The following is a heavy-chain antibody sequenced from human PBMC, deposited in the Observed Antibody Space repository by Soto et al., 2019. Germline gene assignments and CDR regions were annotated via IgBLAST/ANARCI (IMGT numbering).Heavy chain of an antibody. J-gene: IGHJ3*02. CDR1: GGSISSGDYY. Sequence: QVQLQESGPGLVKPSQTLSLTCTVSGGSISSGDYYWSWIRQPTGKGLEWIGYIYYSGSTYYNPSLKSRVTISVDTSKNQFSLKLSSVTAADTAVYYCASTMIVAINDAFDIWGQGIMVTVSS. D-gene: IGHD3-22*01. CDR3: ASTMIVAINDAFDI. CDR2: IYYSGST. V-gene: IGHV4-30-4*01.